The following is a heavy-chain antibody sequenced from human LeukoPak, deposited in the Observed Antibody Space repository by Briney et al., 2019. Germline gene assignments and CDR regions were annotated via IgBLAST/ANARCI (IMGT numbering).Heavy chain of an antibody. CDR2: ILVGGNT. CDR1: GFTFNNYA. D-gene: IGHD6-13*01. J-gene: IGHJ6*02. CDR3: AKDVIAAAYYGMDV. Sequence: EGSLRLSCAASGFTFNNYAISWVRQAPGKGLEWVSVILVGGNTYYADSVKGRFTISRDNSKNTLYLQMNSLRADDTAVYYCAKDVIAAAYYGMDVWGQGTTVTVSS. V-gene: IGHV3-23*01.